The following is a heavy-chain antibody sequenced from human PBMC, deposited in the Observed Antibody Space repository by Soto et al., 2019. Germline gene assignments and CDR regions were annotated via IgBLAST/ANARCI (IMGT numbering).Heavy chain of an antibody. CDR3: ARAAVPTYYDFWSGYYLTYRMDV. V-gene: IGHV1-18*01. D-gene: IGHD3-3*01. CDR2: ISAYNGNT. J-gene: IGHJ6*02. CDR1: GYTFTSYG. Sequence: ASVKVSCKASGYTFTSYGISWVRQAPGQGLEWMGWISAYNGNTNYAQKLQGRVTMTTDTSTSTAYMELRSLRSDDTAVYYCARAAVPTYYDFWSGYYLTYRMDVWGQGTTVTVSS.